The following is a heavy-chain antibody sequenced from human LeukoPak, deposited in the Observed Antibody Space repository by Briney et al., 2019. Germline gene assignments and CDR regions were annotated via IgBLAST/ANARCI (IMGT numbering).Heavy chain of an antibody. D-gene: IGHD2-8*01. Sequence: SETLSLTCTVSGGSISSGSYYWSWIRQPAGKGLEWIGRIYTSGSTNYNPSLKSRVTISVDTSKDQFSLKLSSVTAADTAVYYCARDSFNGWFDYWGQGTLVTVSS. CDR3: ARDSFNGWFDY. CDR1: GGSISSGSYY. J-gene: IGHJ4*02. V-gene: IGHV4-61*02. CDR2: IYTSGST.